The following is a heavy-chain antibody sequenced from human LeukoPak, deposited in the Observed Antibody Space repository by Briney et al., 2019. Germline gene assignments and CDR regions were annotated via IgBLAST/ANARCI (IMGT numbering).Heavy chain of an antibody. CDR3: ARGRSYYYDSSGYYGY. J-gene: IGHJ4*02. Sequence: GASVKVSCKASGYTFTGYYIHWVRQAPGQGLEWMGWINPNSGGTNYAQKFQGRVTKTRDTSISTAYMELSRLRSDDTAVYYCARGRSYYYDSSGYYGYWGQGTLVTVSS. CDR1: GYTFTGYY. V-gene: IGHV1-2*02. D-gene: IGHD3-22*01. CDR2: INPNSGGT.